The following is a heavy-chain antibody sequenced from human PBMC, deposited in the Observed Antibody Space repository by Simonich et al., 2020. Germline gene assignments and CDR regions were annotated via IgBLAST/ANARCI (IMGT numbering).Heavy chain of an antibody. Sequence: QVQLQESGPGLVKPSETLSLTCTVSGGSISSYYWSWIRQPPGKGLEWIGYIYYSGSTNYNPSLKSRVTISVDTSKNQCSLKLSSVTAADTAVYYCARSLGYYYYNYGMDVWGQGTTVTVSS. D-gene: IGHD1-26*01. CDR1: GGSISSYY. V-gene: IGHV4-59*08. J-gene: IGHJ6*02. CDR2: IYYSGST. CDR3: ARSLGYYYYNYGMDV.